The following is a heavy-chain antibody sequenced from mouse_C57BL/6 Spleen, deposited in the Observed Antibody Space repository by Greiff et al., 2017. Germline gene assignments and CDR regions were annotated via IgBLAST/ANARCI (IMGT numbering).Heavy chain of an antibody. V-gene: IGHV5-9-1*02. J-gene: IGHJ2*01. CDR1: GFTFRSYA. CDR2: ISSGGDYI. Sequence: DVKLVESGAGLVKPGGSLKLSCAASGFTFRSYAMSWVRQTPETRLEWVAYISSGGDYIYYADTVKGRFTISRDTARNTLYLQMSSLKSEDTAMYYGSCHYYRSGLWGQGTPLTVSS. CDR3: SCHYYRSGL. D-gene: IGHD1-1*01.